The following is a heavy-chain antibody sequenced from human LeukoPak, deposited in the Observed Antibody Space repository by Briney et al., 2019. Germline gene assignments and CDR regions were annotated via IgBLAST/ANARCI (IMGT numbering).Heavy chain of an antibody. Sequence: SETLSLTCTVSGGSISSSSYYWGWIRQPPGKGLEWIGYIYYSGSTYYNPSLKSRVTISVDTSKNQFSLKLSSVTAADTAVYYCARDQTTSAYYYGMDVWGQGTTVTVSS. CDR3: ARDQTTSAYYYGMDV. D-gene: IGHD4-11*01. CDR2: IYYSGST. V-gene: IGHV4-31*03. J-gene: IGHJ6*02. CDR1: GGSISSSSYY.